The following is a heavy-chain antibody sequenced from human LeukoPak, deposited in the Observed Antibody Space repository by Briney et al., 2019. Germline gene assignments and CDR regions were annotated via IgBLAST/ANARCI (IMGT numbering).Heavy chain of an antibody. D-gene: IGHD3-10*01. CDR1: GGSFSGYY. CDR3: ARLMVRGIESFFDD. CDR2: INHSGST. V-gene: IGHV4-34*01. J-gene: IGHJ4*02. Sequence: SETLSLTCAVYGGSFSGYYWSWIRQPPGKGLEWIGEINHSGSTNYNPSLKSRVTISVDTATNQFSLELSSVTAADTAVYFCARLMVRGIESFFDDWGQGTLVTVSS.